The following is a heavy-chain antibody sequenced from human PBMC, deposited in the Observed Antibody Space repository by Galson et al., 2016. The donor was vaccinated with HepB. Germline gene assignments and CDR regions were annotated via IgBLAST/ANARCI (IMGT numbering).Heavy chain of an antibody. CDR1: GFTFSNAW. CDR3: TTRNHDYRNYAWDY. J-gene: IGHJ4*02. CDR2: MKSKTDGGTT. V-gene: IGHV3-15*01. D-gene: IGHD4-11*01. Sequence: SLRLSCAASGFTFSNAWMSWVRQAPGKGLEWVGRMKSKTDGGTTDYAAPVKGRFTISRDDSKNTLYLQMNSLKTEDTAVYYCTTRNHDYRNYAWDYWGQGTLVTVSS.